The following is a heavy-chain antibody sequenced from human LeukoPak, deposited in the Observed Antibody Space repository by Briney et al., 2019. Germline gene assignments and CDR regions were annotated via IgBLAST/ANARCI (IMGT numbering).Heavy chain of an antibody. CDR3: ARDGRDTAMATDY. J-gene: IGHJ4*02. V-gene: IGHV4-34*01. CDR1: GGSFSGYY. Sequence: SETLSLTCAVYGGSFSGYYWSWIRQPPGKGLEWIGEINHSGSTNYNPSLKSRVTISVDPSKNQFSLKLSSVTAADTAVYYCARDGRDTAMATDYWGQGTLVTVSS. CDR2: INHSGST. D-gene: IGHD5-18*01.